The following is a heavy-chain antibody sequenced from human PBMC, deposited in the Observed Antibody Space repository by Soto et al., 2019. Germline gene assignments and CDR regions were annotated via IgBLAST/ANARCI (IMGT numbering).Heavy chain of an antibody. CDR3: AREGQPAAGTTPHN. CDR1: GFNFSSYA. CDR2: ISYDGGKK. D-gene: IGHD6-13*01. J-gene: IGHJ4*02. Sequence: GGSLRLSCAASGFNFSSYAMHWVRQAPGKGLEWVAVISYDGGKKYYADSVKGRFTTSRDNSKNTLYVEMNSLSAEDTAVYYCAREGQPAAGTTPHNWGQGTLVTVSS. V-gene: IGHV3-30*04.